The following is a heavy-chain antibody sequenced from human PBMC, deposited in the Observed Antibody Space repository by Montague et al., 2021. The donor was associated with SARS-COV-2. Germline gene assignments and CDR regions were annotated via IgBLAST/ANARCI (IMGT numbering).Heavy chain of an antibody. J-gene: IGHJ4*02. Sequence: TLSLTCTVSGGSISSGSHYWSWVRQPAGKGLEWVGRIYSSGSIDYNPSLKSRVTISVDTSKNQFSLKLSSVTAADTAVYFCAREWGSYSGRFDYWGQGALVTVSS. V-gene: IGHV4-61*02. D-gene: IGHD1-26*01. CDR2: IYSSGSI. CDR1: GGSISSGSHY. CDR3: AREWGSYSGRFDY.